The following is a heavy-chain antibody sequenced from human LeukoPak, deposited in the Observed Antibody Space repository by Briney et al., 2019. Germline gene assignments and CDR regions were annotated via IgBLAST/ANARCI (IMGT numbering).Heavy chain of an antibody. D-gene: IGHD3-10*01. J-gene: IGHJ4*02. CDR1: GYTFTSHD. CDR3: ARGPSYGSGSYNIYGIDY. CDR2: MNPNSANT. V-gene: IGHV1-8*01. Sequence: GASVKVSCKASGYTFTSHDINWVRQATGQGLEWMGWMNPNSANTGHAQKFQGRVTMTRDTSISTAYMELSSLTSEDTAVYYCARGPSYGSGSYNIYGIDYWGQGTLVTVSS.